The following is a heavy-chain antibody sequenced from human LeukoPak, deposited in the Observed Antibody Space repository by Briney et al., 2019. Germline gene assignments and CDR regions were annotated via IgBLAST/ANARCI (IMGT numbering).Heavy chain of an antibody. V-gene: IGHV3-48*04. CDR1: GFSLNTYS. CDR2: ISSSSTTI. D-gene: IGHD3-10*01. Sequence: GGSLRLSCAASGFSLNTYSMNWVRQAPGKGLEWVSYISSSSTTIYYADSVKSRFTISRDNAKNSVYLQMNSLRAEDTAVYHCAAGGDYYYHMDVWGKGTTVTVSS. J-gene: IGHJ6*03. CDR3: AAGGDYYYHMDV.